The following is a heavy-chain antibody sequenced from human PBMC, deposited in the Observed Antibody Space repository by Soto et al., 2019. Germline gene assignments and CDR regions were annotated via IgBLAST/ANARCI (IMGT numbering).Heavy chain of an antibody. Sequence: QVQLVQSGAEVKKPGASVKVSCKASGYTFTNYAMHWVRQAPGQRLEWMGWINAGNGNTKYSQKFQGRVTITRDTSASTAYMELSSLRSEDTAVYYCARSGSLYWYFDLWGRGPLVTVSS. J-gene: IGHJ2*01. CDR2: INAGNGNT. CDR3: ARSGSLYWYFDL. CDR1: GYTFTNYA. V-gene: IGHV1-3*01. D-gene: IGHD1-26*01.